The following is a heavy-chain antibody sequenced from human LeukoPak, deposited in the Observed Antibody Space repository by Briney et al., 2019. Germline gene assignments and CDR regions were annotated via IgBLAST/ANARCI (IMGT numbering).Heavy chain of an antibody. CDR2: IKAGAEAT. V-gene: IGHV3-23*01. Sequence: PVGSLRLSCEASGFTFSTYIMTWVRQAPGKGLEWVSTIKAGAEATFYADSVKDRFTISRDNSKNTLYLQMNSLRAEDTAVYYCAKGGYDSSGYNYWGQGTLVTVSS. CDR3: AKGGYDSSGYNY. D-gene: IGHD3-22*01. J-gene: IGHJ4*02. CDR1: GFTFSTYI.